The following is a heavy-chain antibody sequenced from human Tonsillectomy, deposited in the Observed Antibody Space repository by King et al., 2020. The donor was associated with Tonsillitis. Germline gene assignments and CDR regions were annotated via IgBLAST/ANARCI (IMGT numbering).Heavy chain of an antibody. D-gene: IGHD3-10*01. V-gene: IGHV4-61*01. J-gene: IGHJ2*01. Sequence: QLQESGPGLVKPSETLSLTCTVSGGSVSSGSYYWSWIRQPPGKGLEWIGYIYYSGSTNYNPSLKSRVTISVDTSKNPFSLKLSSVTAADTAVYYCAGDLLRRGSMVRVENWYFGLRGRGTLVTVSS. CDR1: GGSVSSGSYY. CDR2: IYYSGST. CDR3: AGDLLRRGSMVRVENWYFGL.